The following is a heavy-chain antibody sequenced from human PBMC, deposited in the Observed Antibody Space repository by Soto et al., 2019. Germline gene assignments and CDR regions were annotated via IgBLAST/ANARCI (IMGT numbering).Heavy chain of an antibody. Sequence: QVQLQESGPGLVKPSETLSLTCTVSGGSISSYYWSWIRQPPGKGLEWIGYIYYSGSTNYNPSLKSRVTISVDTSKNQFSLKLSSVTAADTAVYYCARDLSSSGYLDYWGQGTLVTVSS. D-gene: IGHD3-22*01. CDR3: ARDLSSSGYLDY. CDR1: GGSISSYY. J-gene: IGHJ4*02. CDR2: IYYSGST. V-gene: IGHV4-59*01.